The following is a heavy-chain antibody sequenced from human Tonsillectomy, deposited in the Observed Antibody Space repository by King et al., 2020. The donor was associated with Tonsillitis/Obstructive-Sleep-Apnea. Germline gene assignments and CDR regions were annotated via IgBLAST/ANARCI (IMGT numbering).Heavy chain of an antibody. J-gene: IGHJ3*02. V-gene: IGHV4-59*01. D-gene: IGHD2-15*01. CDR2: IYYSGST. CDR3: AREDIVVVVAAGGAFDI. CDR1: GGSISSYY. Sequence: VQLQESGPGLVKPSETLSLTCTVSGGSISSYYWSWIRQPPGKGLEWIGYIYYSGSTNYNPSLKSRVTISVDTSKNRFSLKLSSVTAADTAVYYCAREDIVVVVAAGGAFDIWGQGTMVTVSS.